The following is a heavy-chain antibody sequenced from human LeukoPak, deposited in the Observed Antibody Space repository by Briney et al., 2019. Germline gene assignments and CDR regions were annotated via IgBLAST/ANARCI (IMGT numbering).Heavy chain of an antibody. D-gene: IGHD6-19*01. J-gene: IGHJ5*01. CDR1: GGSISSYY. CDR2: IHYSGST. V-gene: IGHV4-59*08. Sequence: SETLSLTCNASGGSISSYYWSWIRQPPGKRLEWIGYIHYSGSTKYNPSLKSRVSISLDTPKNQFSLRLSPVTAADSAVYYCAGTVAGPNWFDSWGQGTQITVSS. CDR3: AGTVAGPNWFDS.